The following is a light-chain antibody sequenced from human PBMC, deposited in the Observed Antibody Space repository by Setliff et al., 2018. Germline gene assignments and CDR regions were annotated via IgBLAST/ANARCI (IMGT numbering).Light chain of an antibody. CDR3: SSYAGLNTFVI. V-gene: IGLV2-23*02. CDR1: SNDVGAYDL. CDR2: DVS. Sequence: QSALAQPASVSGSPGQSIAISCSGTSNDVGAYDLVSWYQQHPGKVPKLIIFDVSNRPSGVSNRFSGSKSGNTASLTISGLQAEDEAAYYCSSYAGLNTFVIFGGGTK. J-gene: IGLJ2*01.